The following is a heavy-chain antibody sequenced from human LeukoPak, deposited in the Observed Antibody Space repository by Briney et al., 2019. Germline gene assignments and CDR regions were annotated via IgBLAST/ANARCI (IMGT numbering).Heavy chain of an antibody. CDR3: ARGGDIVATKGTDFDY. D-gene: IGHD5-12*01. Sequence: ASVKVSCKASGYTFTSYYMHWVRQAPGQGLEWMGIINPSGGSTSYAQKFQGRVTMTRDTSTSTVYMELSGLRSEDTAVYYCARGGDIVATKGTDFDYWGQGTLVTVSS. CDR1: GYTFTSYY. V-gene: IGHV1-46*01. CDR2: INPSGGST. J-gene: IGHJ4*02.